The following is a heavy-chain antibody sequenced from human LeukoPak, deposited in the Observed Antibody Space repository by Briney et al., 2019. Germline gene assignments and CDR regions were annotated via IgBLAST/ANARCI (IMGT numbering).Heavy chain of an antibody. V-gene: IGHV6-1*01. D-gene: IGHD1-1*01. Sequence: SQTLSLTCAISGDSVSSNGATWNWIRQSPSRGLEWLGRTYYRTKWYDEYALSVKSRISINPDTPKNHFSLHLNSVTPEDTAVYYCARVTTYSYYFYMDVWGKGTTVTVSS. CDR2: TYYRTKWYD. CDR3: ARVTTYSYYFYMDV. J-gene: IGHJ6*03. CDR1: GDSVSSNGAT.